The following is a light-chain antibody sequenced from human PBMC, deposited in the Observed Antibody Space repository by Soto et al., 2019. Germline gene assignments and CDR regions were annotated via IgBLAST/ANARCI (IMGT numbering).Light chain of an antibody. CDR2: DAS. J-gene: IGKJ1*01. CDR1: QSISSW. CDR3: QQYNTYS. V-gene: IGKV1-5*01. Sequence: IQMTQSPPSLSASVGDRVPITCRASQSISSWLAWYQQKPGTAPKLLIYDASSLEIGVPSRFSGSGSGTEFTLTIISLQPDDFATYYCQQYNTYSFGQGTKVDIK.